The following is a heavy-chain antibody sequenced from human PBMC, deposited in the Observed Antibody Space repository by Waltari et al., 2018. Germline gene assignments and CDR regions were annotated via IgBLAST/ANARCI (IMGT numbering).Heavy chain of an antibody. D-gene: IGHD4-17*01. V-gene: IGHV3-33*01. Sequence: GESGGGVVQPGRSLRLSCAASGFGLKNYGIHWVRQAPGKGLESVAVFWYDGSNKFYAESVKGRFTISRDNSENTVYLQMKSLRVEDTAVYYCARDDHGDYEYYGMDVWGPGTTVTVSS. CDR1: GFGLKNYG. J-gene: IGHJ6*02. CDR2: FWYDGSNK. CDR3: ARDDHGDYEYYGMDV.